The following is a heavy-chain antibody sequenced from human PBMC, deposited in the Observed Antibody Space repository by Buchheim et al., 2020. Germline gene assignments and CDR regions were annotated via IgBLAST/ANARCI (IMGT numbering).Heavy chain of an antibody. Sequence: QVQLQESGPGLVKPSQTLSLTCTVSGGPISSGGYYWSWIRQHPGKGLEWIGYIYYSGSTYYNPSLKSRVTISVDTSKNQFSLKLSSVTAADTAVYYCAGGPYYDSSGYRYYYYYYGMDVWGQGTT. CDR1: GGPISSGGYY. D-gene: IGHD3-22*01. CDR2: IYYSGST. V-gene: IGHV4-31*03. J-gene: IGHJ6*02. CDR3: AGGPYYDSSGYRYYYYYYGMDV.